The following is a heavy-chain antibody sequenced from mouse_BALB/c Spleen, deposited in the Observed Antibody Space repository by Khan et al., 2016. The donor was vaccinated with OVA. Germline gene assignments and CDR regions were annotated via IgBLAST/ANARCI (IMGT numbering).Heavy chain of an antibody. V-gene: IGHV1-9*01. CDR1: GYTFSSYW. D-gene: IGHD1-1*01. Sequence: QVQLKESGAELMKPGASVKISCKATGYTFSSYWIEWVKQRPGHGLEWIGEILPGSGRNNYNEKFKGKATFTADTSSNTASMQLSNLTSDDSAVYYCARGNYYGSSSWFGYWGQGTLVTVSA. CDR3: ARGNYYGSSSWFGY. J-gene: IGHJ3*01. CDR2: ILPGSGRN.